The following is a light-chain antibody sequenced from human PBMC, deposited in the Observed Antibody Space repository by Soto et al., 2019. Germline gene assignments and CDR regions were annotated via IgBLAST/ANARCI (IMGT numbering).Light chain of an antibody. CDR2: KAS. CDR3: QQYNSYPPRFT. Sequence: DIQMTQSPSTLSASVGDRVTITCRASQSISSWLAWYQQKPGKAPKLLIYKASSLESGVPSRFSGSGSGTEFTLTISSLQPDDFANYYCQQYNSYPPRFTFGPGTKADIK. CDR1: QSISSW. J-gene: IGKJ3*01. V-gene: IGKV1-5*03.